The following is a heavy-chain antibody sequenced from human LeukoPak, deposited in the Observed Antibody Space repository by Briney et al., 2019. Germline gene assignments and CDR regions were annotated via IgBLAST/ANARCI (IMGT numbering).Heavy chain of an antibody. CDR1: SGSNNSGDYY. CDR2: IYYSGST. Sequence: PSETLSLTCTVSSGSNNSGDYYWSWIRQPPGKGLEWIGYIYYSGSTYYNPSLQSRITISSDTSKNHFSLKLRSVTAADTAVYYCARAQYYYDSSGYIDGFDIWGQGTMVTVSS. D-gene: IGHD3-22*01. V-gene: IGHV4-30-4*08. CDR3: ARAQYYYDSSGYIDGFDI. J-gene: IGHJ3*02.